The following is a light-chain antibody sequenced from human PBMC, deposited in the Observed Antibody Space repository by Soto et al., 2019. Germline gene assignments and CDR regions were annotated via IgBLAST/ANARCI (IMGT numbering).Light chain of an antibody. CDR1: QSIGRY. J-gene: IGKJ2*01. Sequence: DIHMTQSPSSLSASVGDGVTITCRASQSIGRYLNWYQQRPGRTPSLLIYGASILQSGVPSRFSGSGSGTDFTLTISSLQPEDFGTYYCQQSYSAPYNFGQGTKLNIK. CDR2: GAS. V-gene: IGKV1-39*01. CDR3: QQSYSAPYN.